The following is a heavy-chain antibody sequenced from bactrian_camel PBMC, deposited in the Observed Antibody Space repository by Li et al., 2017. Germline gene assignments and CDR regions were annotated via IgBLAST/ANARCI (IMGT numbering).Heavy chain of an antibody. D-gene: IGHD3*01. V-gene: IGHV3S42*01. CDR1: GRVFSIYS. Sequence: VQLVESGGGLVQPGGSLRLSCAASGRVFSIYSMTWVRQAPGKGLEWVSSISTSGGTTNYADSVKGRFTMFRDNAKNMLYLQMNSLKTEDTAVYHCAADPRGSGYWGQGTQVTVS. CDR2: ISTSGGTT. J-gene: IGHJ4*01. CDR3: AADPRGSGY.